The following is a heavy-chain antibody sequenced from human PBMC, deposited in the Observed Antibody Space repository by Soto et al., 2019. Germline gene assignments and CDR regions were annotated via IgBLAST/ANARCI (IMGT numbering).Heavy chain of an antibody. J-gene: IGHJ5*02. Sequence: QVQLQQWGAGLLKPSETLSLTCAVYGGSFSGYYWSWIRQPPGKGLEWIGEINHSGSTNYNPSLKSRVTISVYTSKNQFSLKLSSVTAADTAVYYCARVRRFWSGYELPNWFDPWGQGTLVTVSS. CDR2: INHSGST. CDR3: ARVRRFWSGYELPNWFDP. CDR1: GGSFSGYY. D-gene: IGHD3-3*01. V-gene: IGHV4-34*01.